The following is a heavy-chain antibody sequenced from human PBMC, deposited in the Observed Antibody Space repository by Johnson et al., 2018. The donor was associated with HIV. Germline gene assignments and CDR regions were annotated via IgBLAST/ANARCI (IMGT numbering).Heavy chain of an antibody. D-gene: IGHD3-10*02. CDR3: AREAATTFWGWDAFDI. CDR2: ISYDGSNK. J-gene: IGHJ3*02. Sequence: QVQLVESGGGVVQPGRSLRLSCAASGFTFSSYAIHWVRQAPGKGLEWVAVISYDGSNKYYTDSVKGRFTISRDNSKNTLYLQMNSLGAEDTAVYYCAREAATTFWGWDAFDIWGQGTMVTISS. V-gene: IGHV3-30-3*01. CDR1: GFTFSSYA.